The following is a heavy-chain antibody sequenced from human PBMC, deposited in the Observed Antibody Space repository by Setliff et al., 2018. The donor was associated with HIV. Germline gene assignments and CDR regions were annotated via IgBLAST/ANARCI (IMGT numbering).Heavy chain of an antibody. J-gene: IGHJ4*02. Sequence: GGSLRLSCAASGFNFSSHTMNWIRQAPGKGLEWVSSISSTGTYIYYADSMKGRFTISGDNAKNSLYLQMNSLRAEDTAVYYCATGGRRDGYKYLDYWGQGTLVTVSS. V-gene: IGHV3-21*01. CDR3: ATGGRRDGYKYLDY. D-gene: IGHD5-12*01. CDR1: GFNFSSHT. CDR2: ISSTGTYI.